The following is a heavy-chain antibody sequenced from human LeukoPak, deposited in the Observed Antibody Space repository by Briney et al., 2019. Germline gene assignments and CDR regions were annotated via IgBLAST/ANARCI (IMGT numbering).Heavy chain of an antibody. CDR1: GASISAYY. CDR3: AKSRDTFDT. V-gene: IGHV4-59*01. J-gene: IGHJ3*02. Sequence: SETLSLTCAVSGASISAYYWSWIRQPPGKGLEWIGHIYYSGTTNYNPSLKSRVTISVDMSKNQFSLNLNSVTAADTAVYYCAKSRDTFDTWGQGTMVTVSS. CDR2: IYYSGTT.